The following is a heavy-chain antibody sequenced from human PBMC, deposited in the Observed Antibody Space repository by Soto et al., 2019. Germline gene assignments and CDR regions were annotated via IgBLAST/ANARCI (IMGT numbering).Heavy chain of an antibody. CDR2: IYYSGST. CDR1: GGSISSGGYY. CDR3: ARGRDLIVVVPAANVYWFDP. J-gene: IGHJ5*02. V-gene: IGHV4-31*03. D-gene: IGHD2-2*01. Sequence: QVQLQESGPGLVKPSQTLSLTCTVSGGSISSGGYYWSWIRQHPGKGLAWIGYIYYSGSTYYNPSLKSRVTISVDTSKNQFSLKLSSVTAADTAVYYCARGRDLIVVVPAANVYWFDPWGQGTLVTVSS.